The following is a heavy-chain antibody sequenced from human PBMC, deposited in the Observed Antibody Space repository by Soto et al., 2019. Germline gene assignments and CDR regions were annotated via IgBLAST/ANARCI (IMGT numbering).Heavy chain of an antibody. D-gene: IGHD2-8*01. CDR1: GGSISSSNW. CDR3: AVTVYAAYYYFGRDV. J-gene: IGHJ6*02. CDR2: IYHSGST. Sequence: SETLSLTCAVSGGSISSSNWWSWVRQPPGKGLEWIGEIYHSGSTNYNPSLKSRVTISVDKSKNQFSLKLSSVTAADTAVYYCAVTVYAAYYYFGRDVWGQGTTLTVPS. V-gene: IGHV4-4*02.